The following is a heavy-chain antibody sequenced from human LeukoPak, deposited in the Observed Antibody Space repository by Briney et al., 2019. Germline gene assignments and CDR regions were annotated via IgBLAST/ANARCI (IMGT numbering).Heavy chain of an antibody. CDR1: GYSINNAYY. CDR3: ARQYDSYFYYYLDL. V-gene: IGHV4-38-2*01. CDR2: LYHPDST. D-gene: IGHD2-2*01. J-gene: IGHJ6*03. Sequence: SETLSLTCGVSGYSINNAYYWVWIRQPPGKGLEWIGSLYHPDSTYYNPSLKSRVTMSVDTSSNTFSLRLSCVTAADTAVYYCARQYDSYFYYYLDLWGTGTTVTVSS.